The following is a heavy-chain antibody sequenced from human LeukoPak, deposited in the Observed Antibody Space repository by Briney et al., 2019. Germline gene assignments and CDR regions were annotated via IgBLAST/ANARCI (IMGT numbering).Heavy chain of an antibody. V-gene: IGHV1-8*01. Sequence: ASVKVSCKASGYTFTSCDINWVRQATGQGLEWMGWMNPDSGNTGYGQSFQGRITMTRDISIGTAYMELSNLTSEDTAIYYCTRGSSGRRDNWGQGTLVTVSA. J-gene: IGHJ4*02. CDR3: TRGSSGRRDN. CDR1: GYTFTSCD. D-gene: IGHD6-19*01. CDR2: MNPDSGNT.